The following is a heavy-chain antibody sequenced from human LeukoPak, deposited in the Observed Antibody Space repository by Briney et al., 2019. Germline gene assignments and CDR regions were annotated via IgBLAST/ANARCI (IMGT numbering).Heavy chain of an antibody. D-gene: IGHD4-17*01. J-gene: IGHJ4*02. CDR3: ARDPTVTLPPKVYYFDY. V-gene: IGHV3-23*01. Sequence: GGSLRLSCAASGFTFKNYAMNWVRQSPGQGLEWVSTISGDAVTSWYADSVKGRFTISRDNSKNTLYLQMNSLRAEDTAVYYCARDPTVTLPPKVYYFDYWGQGTLVTVSS. CDR1: GFTFKNYA. CDR2: ISGDAVTS.